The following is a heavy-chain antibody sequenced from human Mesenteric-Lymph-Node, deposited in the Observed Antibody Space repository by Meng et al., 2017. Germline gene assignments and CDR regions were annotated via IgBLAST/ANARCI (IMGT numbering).Heavy chain of an antibody. D-gene: IGHD3-10*01. V-gene: IGHV3-7*01. CDR1: GFTFSNHE. CDR3: ARDWSGSGSSIDY. CDR2: IKPDGSQK. Sequence: GGSLRLSCAASGFTFSNHEMSWVRQAPGKGLEWVANIKPDGSQKYHADSVKGRLTISRDNPKNSVYLQMNSLRVEDTAVYYCARDWSGSGSSIDYWGQGTLVTVSS. J-gene: IGHJ4*02.